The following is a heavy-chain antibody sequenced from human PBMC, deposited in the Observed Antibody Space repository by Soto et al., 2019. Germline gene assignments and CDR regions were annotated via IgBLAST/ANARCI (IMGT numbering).Heavy chain of an antibody. D-gene: IGHD3-9*01. J-gene: IGHJ4*02. CDR1: GFTVSSNY. CDR3: ARDREYYDILTGYYRNFDY. Sequence: PGGSLRLSCAASGFTVSSNYMSWVRQAPGKGLEWVSVIYSGGSTYYADSVKGRFTISRDNSKNTLYLQMNSLRAEDTAVYYCARDREYYDILTGYYRNFDYWGQGTLVTVSS. CDR2: IYSGGST. V-gene: IGHV3-66*01.